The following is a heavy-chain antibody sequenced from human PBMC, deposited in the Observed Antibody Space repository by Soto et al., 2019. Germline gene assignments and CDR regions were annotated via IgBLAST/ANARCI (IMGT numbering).Heavy chain of an antibody. CDR1: GYSFTSCW. J-gene: IGHJ4*02. CDR2: IYPGDSDT. Sequence: GESLKISCKGSGYSFTSCWIGWVRQMPGKGLEWMGIIYPGDSDTRYSPSFQGQVTISADKSISTAYLQWSSLKASDTAMYYCARPHYGDYVPFDCWGQGTLVTVSS. D-gene: IGHD4-17*01. CDR3: ARPHYGDYVPFDC. V-gene: IGHV5-51*01.